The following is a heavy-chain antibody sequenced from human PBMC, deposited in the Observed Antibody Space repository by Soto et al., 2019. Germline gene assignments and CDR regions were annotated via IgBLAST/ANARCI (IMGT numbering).Heavy chain of an antibody. Sequence: EVQVVESGGGLVQPGGSLRLSCAASGFPFTNYWMHWVRQVPGEGLVWVSRIDNNGDGKSYAAFVKGQFTISRDNAKNTLYLQMNSLRVEDTAIYYCGTDFEKWGQGTLVTVSS. V-gene: IGHV3-74*01. D-gene: IGHD3-9*01. CDR3: GTDFEK. CDR2: IDNNGDGK. J-gene: IGHJ4*02. CDR1: GFPFTNYW.